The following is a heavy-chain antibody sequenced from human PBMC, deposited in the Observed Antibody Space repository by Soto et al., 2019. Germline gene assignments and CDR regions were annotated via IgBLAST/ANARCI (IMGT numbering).Heavy chain of an antibody. CDR3: ARVPRSYYGSETNWFDP. D-gene: IGHD3-10*01. J-gene: IGHJ5*02. Sequence: QVQLQESGPGLVKPSQTLSLTCTVSGGSISSGGYYWSWIRQHPGKGLEWIGYIYYSGITYYNPSLKSRVTISVDTSKNQFSLNLSSVTAADTAVYYCARVPRSYYGSETNWFDPWGQGTLVTVSS. CDR1: GGSISSGGYY. V-gene: IGHV4-31*03. CDR2: IYYSGIT.